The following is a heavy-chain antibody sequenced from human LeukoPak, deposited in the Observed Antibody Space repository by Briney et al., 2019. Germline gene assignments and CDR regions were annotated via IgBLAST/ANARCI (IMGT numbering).Heavy chain of an antibody. V-gene: IGHV3-23*01. CDR1: GFTFTTYA. CDR3: AKPDRQSFDSSASFDF. D-gene: IGHD3-22*01. Sequence: PGGSLRLSCAASGFTFTTYAMNWVRQAPGKGLEWVSGTNSGGGSTYYADSVRGRFTISRDNSKNTLFLQMNSLRVEDTAVYYCAKPDRQSFDSSASFDFWGQGTMVTVSS. CDR2: TNSGGGST. J-gene: IGHJ3*01.